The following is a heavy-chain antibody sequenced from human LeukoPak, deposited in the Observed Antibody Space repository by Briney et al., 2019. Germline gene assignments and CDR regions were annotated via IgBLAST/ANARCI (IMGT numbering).Heavy chain of an antibody. V-gene: IGHV4-39*01. CDR3: ARHPLYFYYYMDV. CDR1: GGSIRSSSYY. Sequence: SETLSLTCTVSGGSIRSSSYYWGWIRQPPGKGLEWIGCIYYSGSTYYNPSLKSRVTISVDTSKNQFSLKLSSVTAADTAVYYCARHPLYFYYYMDVWGKGTTVTISS. CDR2: IYYSGST. J-gene: IGHJ6*03.